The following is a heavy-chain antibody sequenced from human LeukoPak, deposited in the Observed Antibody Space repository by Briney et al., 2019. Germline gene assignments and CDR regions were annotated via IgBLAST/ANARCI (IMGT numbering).Heavy chain of an antibody. Sequence: SETLSLTCTVSGGSISSSRYYLGWLRQPPGKGLEWIVRNYYSGSTYYNPSLKRRLTISVDTSKYQFSLKLSCVTAADTAVYYCARRHSRTDEFDYWGQGTLVTVSS. V-gene: IGHV4-39*01. CDR2: NYYSGST. J-gene: IGHJ4*02. CDR1: GGSISSSRYY. CDR3: ARRHSRTDEFDY.